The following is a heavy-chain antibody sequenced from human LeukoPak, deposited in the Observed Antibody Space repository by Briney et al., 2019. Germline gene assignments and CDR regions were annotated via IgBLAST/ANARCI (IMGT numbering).Heavy chain of an antibody. V-gene: IGHV4-34*01. J-gene: IGHJ4*02. CDR3: ARGLRLRN. D-gene: IGHD5-12*01. CDR2: INHSGST. CDR1: GGSFSGYY. Sequence: SETLSLTCAVYGGSFSGYYWSWIRQPPGKGLEWIGEINHSGSTNYNPSLKSRVTISVDTSKNQFSLKLSSVTAADTAAYYCARGLRLRNWGQGTLVTVSS.